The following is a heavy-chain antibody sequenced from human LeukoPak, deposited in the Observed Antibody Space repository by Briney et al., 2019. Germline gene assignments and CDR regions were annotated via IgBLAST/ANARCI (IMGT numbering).Heavy chain of an antibody. CDR3: AKEGGYFDWPFTFDY. D-gene: IGHD3-9*01. V-gene: IGHV3-23*01. J-gene: IGHJ4*02. Sequence: PGGSLRLSCAASGFTFSSYGMSWVRQAPGKGLEWVSGISDSGDYTYADSVKGRFTISRANSKNTLYLQMNSLRAEDTAVYYCAKEGGYFDWPFTFDYWGQGTLVTVSS. CDR2: ISDSGDYT. CDR1: GFTFSSYG.